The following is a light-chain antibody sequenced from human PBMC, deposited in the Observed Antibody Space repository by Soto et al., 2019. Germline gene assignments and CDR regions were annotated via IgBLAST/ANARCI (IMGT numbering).Light chain of an antibody. J-gene: IGKJ5*01. CDR3: QQRSNWPPKIT. CDR1: PSVSSY. CDR2: DAS. V-gene: IGKV3-11*01. Sequence: EIVLTQSPATQSLSPGERATLSSRASPSVSSYLAWYQQKPGQAPRLLIYDASNRATGIPARFSGSGSGTDFTLTISSLEPEDFAVYYCQQRSNWPPKITFGQGTRLEIK.